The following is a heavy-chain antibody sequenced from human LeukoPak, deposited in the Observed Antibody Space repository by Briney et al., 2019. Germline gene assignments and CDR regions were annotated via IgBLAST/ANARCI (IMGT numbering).Heavy chain of an antibody. CDR3: ASGSLGHYYDSSGYEY. D-gene: IGHD3-22*01. CDR2: IKFDGIQE. V-gene: IGHV3-33*05. J-gene: IGHJ4*02. CDR1: GFSLSTYG. Sequence: PGGSLRLSCAASGFSLSTYGMNWVRQAPGKGREWEGGIKFDGIQEFYADSVKGRFTVSKDTSKNTLHLQMDSLRAEDTAVYYCASGSLGHYYDSSGYEYWGQGTLVTVSS.